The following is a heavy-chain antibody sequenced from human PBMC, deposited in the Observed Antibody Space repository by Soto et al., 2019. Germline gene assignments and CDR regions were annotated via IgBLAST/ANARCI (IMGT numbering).Heavy chain of an antibody. Sequence: QITLKESGPTLVKPTQTLTLTCTFSGFSLRTSGVGVGWIRQPPGKALEWLALIYWDDDKRYSPSLKSRLTINKDTSKNQVVVTMTNMDPVDTATYYCAHRRKQQPFDYWGQGTLVTVSS. CDR2: IYWDDDK. J-gene: IGHJ4*02. D-gene: IGHD6-13*01. CDR1: GFSLRTSGVG. CDR3: AHRRKQQPFDY. V-gene: IGHV2-5*02.